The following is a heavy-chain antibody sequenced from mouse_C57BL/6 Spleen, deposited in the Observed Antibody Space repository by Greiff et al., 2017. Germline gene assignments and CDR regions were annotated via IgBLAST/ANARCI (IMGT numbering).Heavy chain of an antibody. V-gene: IGHV2-2*01. J-gene: IGHJ4*01. D-gene: IGHD2-5*01. CDR1: GFSLTSYG. CDR3: ARKDSNYLYYAMDY. Sequence: QVQLKQSGPGLVQPSQSLSITCTVSGFSLTSYGVHWVRQSPGKGLEWLGVIWSGGSTDYNAAFISRLSISKDNSKSQVFFKMNSLQADDTAIYYCARKDSNYLYYAMDYWGQGTSVTVSS. CDR2: IWSGGST.